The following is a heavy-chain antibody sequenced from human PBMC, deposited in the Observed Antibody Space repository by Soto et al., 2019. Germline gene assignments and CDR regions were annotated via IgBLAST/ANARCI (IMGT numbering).Heavy chain of an antibody. Sequence: PGGSLRLSCATSGFTFSSYGMHWVRQAPGKGLEWVAVISYDGSNKYYADSVKGRFTISRDNSKNTLYLQMNSLRAEDTAVYYCAKESVLAAAGTVLSYYYYGMDVWGQGTTVTVSS. CDR2: ISYDGSNK. CDR1: GFTFSSYG. CDR3: AKESVLAAAGTVLSYYYYGMDV. V-gene: IGHV3-30*18. D-gene: IGHD6-13*01. J-gene: IGHJ6*02.